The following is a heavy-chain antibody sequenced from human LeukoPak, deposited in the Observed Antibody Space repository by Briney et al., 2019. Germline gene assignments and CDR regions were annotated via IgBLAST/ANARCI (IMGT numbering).Heavy chain of an antibody. D-gene: IGHD3-10*01. V-gene: IGHV1-24*01. CDR2: FDPEDGET. CDR1: GYTLTELS. CDR3: ATEALDDSDSYFEY. J-gene: IGHJ4*02. Sequence: ASVKVSCKVSGYTLTELSMHWVRQAPGKGLDWMGRFDPEDGETIYAQTLQGRVTMTEDTSTDTAYMELSSLRSEDTALYYCATEALDDSDSYFEYWGQGTLVTVSS.